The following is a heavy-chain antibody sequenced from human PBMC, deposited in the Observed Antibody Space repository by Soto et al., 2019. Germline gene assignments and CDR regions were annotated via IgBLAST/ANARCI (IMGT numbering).Heavy chain of an antibody. CDR1: GGSFSGYY. CDR2: INHSGST. Sequence: TSETQSLTCAVYGGSFSGYYGSWIRQTPGKGLEWIGEINHSGSTNYNPSLKSRVTISVDTSKKQFSLKLTSVTAADTAVYYCARYSNNWFQTEGMDVWGQGTTVTVSS. CDR3: ARYSNNWFQTEGMDV. V-gene: IGHV4-34*01. J-gene: IGHJ6*02. D-gene: IGHD6-13*01.